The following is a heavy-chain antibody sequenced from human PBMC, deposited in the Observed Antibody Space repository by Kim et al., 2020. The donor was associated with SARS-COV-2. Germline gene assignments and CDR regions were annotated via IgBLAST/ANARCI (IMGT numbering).Heavy chain of an antibody. CDR1: GGSVSSGSYY. V-gene: IGHV4-61*01. CDR2: IYYSGST. CDR3: ARDKWGVCGGDCNTPYYYNSMDV. Sequence: SETLSLTCTVSGGSVSSGSYYWSWIRQPPGKGLEWIGYIYYSGSTNYNPSLKSRVTISVDTSKNQFSLELSSVTAADTAVYYCARDKWGVCGGDCNTPYYYNSMDVWGQGTTVTVSS. D-gene: IGHD2-21*02. J-gene: IGHJ6*02.